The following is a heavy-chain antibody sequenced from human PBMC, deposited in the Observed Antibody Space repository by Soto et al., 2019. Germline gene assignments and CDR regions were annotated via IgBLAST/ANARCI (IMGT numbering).Heavy chain of an antibody. CDR2: IWYDGSNK. Sequence: QVQLVESGGGVVQPGRSLRLSCAASGFTFSSYGMHWVRQAPGKGLEWVAVIWYDGSNKYYADSVKGRFTISRDNSKNTLYLRLDSLRGEETAVYYCARDGRRSSDWFDPWGQGTLVTVSS. D-gene: IGHD6-6*01. CDR3: ARDGRRSSDWFDP. CDR1: GFTFSSYG. J-gene: IGHJ5*02. V-gene: IGHV3-33*01.